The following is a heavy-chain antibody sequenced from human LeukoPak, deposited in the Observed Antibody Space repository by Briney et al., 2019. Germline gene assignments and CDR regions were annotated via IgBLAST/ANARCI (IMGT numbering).Heavy chain of an antibody. D-gene: IGHD1-7*01. CDR1: GFTFSSYA. J-gene: IGHJ4*02. CDR3: AREFVGTTTSFDY. CDR2: ISFDGSNK. Sequence: GGSLRTSCAAPGFTFSSYAGHWGRQAPGQGRGWVAVISFDGSNKYYADSVRGRFTISRDNSKNTLFLQMNSLRAEDTTVYYCAREFVGTTTSFDYWGQGTLVTVSS. V-gene: IGHV3-30*04.